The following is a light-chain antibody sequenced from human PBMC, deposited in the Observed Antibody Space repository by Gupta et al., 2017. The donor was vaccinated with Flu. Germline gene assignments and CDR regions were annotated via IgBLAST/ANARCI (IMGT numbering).Light chain of an antibody. V-gene: IGKV3-20*01. CDR1: QSVGNNY. Sequence: EIVLTQSPDTLSLSPGERATLSCRASQSVGNNYLAWYQQKPGQAPRLLIYAASSRATGIPDRSSGSGSGTDFILTINRLEPEDFAVYYCQQYGGSPLYSFGQGTKLDIK. J-gene: IGKJ2*03. CDR3: QQYGGSPLYS. CDR2: AAS.